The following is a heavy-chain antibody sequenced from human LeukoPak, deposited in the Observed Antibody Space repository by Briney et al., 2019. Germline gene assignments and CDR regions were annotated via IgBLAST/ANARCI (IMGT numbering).Heavy chain of an antibody. J-gene: IGHJ5*02. D-gene: IGHD2-21*02. CDR2: IYNSGTT. V-gene: IGHV4-4*08. CDR1: GGSISSYY. Sequence: SETLSLTCTVSGGSISSYYWAWIRQPPGKGLEWIASIYNSGTTYSNPSLQSRISLSVDTSKNQFSLNVSSVTAADTAVYYCARDPALTFNWFDPWGQGTLVTVSS. CDR3: ARDPALTFNWFDP.